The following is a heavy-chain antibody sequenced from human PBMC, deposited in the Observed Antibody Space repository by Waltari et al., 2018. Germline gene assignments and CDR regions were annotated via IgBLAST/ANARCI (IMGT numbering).Heavy chain of an antibody. V-gene: IGHV4-39*01. CDR1: GGSLSSGDSY. J-gene: IGHJ3*02. D-gene: IGHD5-12*01. CDR3: ARGWTSAWISFDAFAI. CDR2: IHYKGSP. Sequence: QLQLQQSGPGLVKPSETLSLTCTVSGGSLSSGDSYWAWIRQPPGKWLEWIGSIHYKGSPYDNPSLKGRLTTPVYPTETEVVCMVRSVNSLETAVYYCARGWTSAWISFDAFAIWGQGTMGTVSS.